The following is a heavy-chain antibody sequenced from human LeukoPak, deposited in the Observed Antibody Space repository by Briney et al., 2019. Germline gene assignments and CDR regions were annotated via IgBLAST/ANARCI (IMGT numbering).Heavy chain of an antibody. D-gene: IGHD2-15*01. CDR1: GFTFSSYG. CDR2: IRYDGSNK. J-gene: IGHJ4*02. CDR3: AKDHVGYCSGGSCYYFDY. V-gene: IGHV3-30*02. Sequence: PGGSLRLSCAASGFTFSSYGVHWVRQAPGKGLEWVAFIRYDGSNKYYADSVKGRFTISRDNSKNTLYLQMNSLRAEDTAVYYCAKDHVGYCSGGSCYYFDYWGQGTLVTVSS.